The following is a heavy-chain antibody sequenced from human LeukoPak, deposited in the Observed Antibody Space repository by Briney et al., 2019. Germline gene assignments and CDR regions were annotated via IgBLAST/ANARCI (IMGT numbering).Heavy chain of an antibody. V-gene: IGHV4-34*01. CDR2: INHSGST. CDR3: ARHPVAGTFDY. Sequence: SETLSLTCTVSGGSISSYYWSWIRQPPGKGLEWIGEINHSGSTNYNPSLKSRVTISVDTSKNQFSLKLSSVTAADTAVYYCARHPVAGTFDYWGQGTLVTVSS. J-gene: IGHJ4*02. CDR1: GGSISSYY. D-gene: IGHD6-19*01.